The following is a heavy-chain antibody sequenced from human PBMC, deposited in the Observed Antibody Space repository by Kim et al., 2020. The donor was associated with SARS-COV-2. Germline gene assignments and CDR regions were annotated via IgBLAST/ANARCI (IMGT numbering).Heavy chain of an antibody. CDR1: GYTFTSYY. V-gene: IGHV1-46*01. CDR2: INPSGGST. D-gene: IGHD3-10*01. CDR3: ASQPHPSYYYGSGLYGMDV. J-gene: IGHJ6*02. Sequence: ASVKVSCKASGYTFTSYYMHWVRQAPGQGLEWMGIINPSGGSTSYAQKFQGRVTMTRDTSTSTVYMELNSLRSEDTAVYYCASQPHPSYYYGSGLYGMDVWGQGTTVTVAS.